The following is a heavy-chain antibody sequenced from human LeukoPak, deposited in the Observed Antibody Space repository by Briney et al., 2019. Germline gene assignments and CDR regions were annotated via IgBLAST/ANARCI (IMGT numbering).Heavy chain of an antibody. J-gene: IGHJ5*02. CDR2: IYYSGST. V-gene: IGHV4-61*01. CDR1: GVSVSSGSYC. Sequence: SETLSLTCTVSGVSVSSGSYCWSWIRQPPGKGLEWIGYIYYSGSTNYNPSLKSRVTISVDTSKNQFSLKLSSVTAADTAVYYCARDNERRIDPWGQGTLVTVSS. CDR3: ARDNERRIDP. D-gene: IGHD1-1*01.